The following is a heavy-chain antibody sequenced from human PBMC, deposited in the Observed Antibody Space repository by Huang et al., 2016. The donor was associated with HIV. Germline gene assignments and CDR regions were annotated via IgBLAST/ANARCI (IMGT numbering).Heavy chain of an antibody. Sequence: EVQLLESGGGLVQPGGSLRLSCAASGFNFIDFAMSWVRRAPGKGLEWVSAIRGSGHSTYYADSVKGRFTISRDNSKNTLYLQMNKLRVEDTAVYFCAKDPSSPYGDSYFEQWGQGTLVTVSP. CDR1: GFNFIDFA. J-gene: IGHJ4*02. CDR2: IRGSGHST. V-gene: IGHV3-23*01. D-gene: IGHD4-17*01. CDR3: AKDPSSPYGDSYFEQ.